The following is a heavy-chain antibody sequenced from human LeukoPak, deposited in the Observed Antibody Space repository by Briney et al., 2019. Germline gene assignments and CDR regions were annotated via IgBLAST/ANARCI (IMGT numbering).Heavy chain of an antibody. CDR1: GGSTSTYY. J-gene: IGHJ3*02. D-gene: IGHD5-24*01. V-gene: IGHV4-59*01. CDR3: AGRLWRRDGYNLSAFDI. Sequence: SETLSLTCTVSGGSTSTYYWSWIRQPPGKGLEWIGYISYSGSTNYNPSLKSRVTMAVDTSKNQFSLKLSSVTAADTAVYYCAGRLWRRDGYNLSAFDIWGQGTMVTVSS. CDR2: ISYSGST.